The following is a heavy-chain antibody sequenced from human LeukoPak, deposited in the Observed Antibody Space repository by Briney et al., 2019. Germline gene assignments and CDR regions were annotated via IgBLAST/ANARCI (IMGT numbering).Heavy chain of an antibody. V-gene: IGHV3-64D*06. D-gene: IGHD1-14*01. CDR1: GFTFSSYA. CDR2: ISSNGRST. Sequence: GGSLRLSCSASGFTFSSYAIHWVPQAPGKGLEYVSAISSNGRSTYYADSVKGRFTISRDNSKNTMYLQLSSLRPEDMAVYYCVKRPDEDGNWGQGTLVTVSS. J-gene: IGHJ4*02. CDR3: VKRPDEDGN.